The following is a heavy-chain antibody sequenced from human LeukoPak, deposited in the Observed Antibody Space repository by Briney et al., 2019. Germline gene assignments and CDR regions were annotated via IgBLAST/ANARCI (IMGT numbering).Heavy chain of an antibody. Sequence: GASLTLACSASGFTVSSSWVSWVRQAPGKGREWVANIKQDGSEKYYVDSVKGRFTISRDNTKSSLYLQMNSLRAEDTAVYYCARSGPICSGGSCYYRYWGQGTLVTVFS. J-gene: IGHJ4*02. CDR1: GFTVSSSW. CDR3: ARSGPICSGGSCYYRY. D-gene: IGHD2-15*01. CDR2: IKQDGSEK. V-gene: IGHV3-7*01.